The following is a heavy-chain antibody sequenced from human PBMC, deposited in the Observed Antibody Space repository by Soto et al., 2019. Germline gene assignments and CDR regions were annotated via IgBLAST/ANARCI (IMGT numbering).Heavy chain of an antibody. J-gene: IGHJ4*02. D-gene: IGHD2-15*01. Sequence: QVHLVESGGGVVQAGRSLSLSCVVSGFTFTNYGMHWVRQAPGKGLEGVATISYDGSNKYYADSVKGRFTISRDNSKNTVYLQMNSLRDEDTAVYYCAKADRYCNGGACYYEYWGQGALVTVSS. CDR3: AKADRYCNGGACYYEY. CDR2: ISYDGSNK. V-gene: IGHV3-30*18. CDR1: GFTFTNYG.